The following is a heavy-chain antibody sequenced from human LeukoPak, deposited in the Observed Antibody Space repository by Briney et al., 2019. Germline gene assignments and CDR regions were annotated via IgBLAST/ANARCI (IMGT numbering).Heavy chain of an antibody. CDR3: ARCSYDILTGYYTGFDY. D-gene: IGHD3-9*01. CDR2: MNPNSGNT. Sequence: ASVKVSCKASGYTFTSYDINWVRQATGQGLEWMGWMNPNSGNTGYTQKFQGRVTMTRNTSISTAYMELSSLRSEYTAVYYCARCSYDILTGYYTGFDYWGQGTLVTVSS. CDR1: GYTFTSYD. J-gene: IGHJ4*02. V-gene: IGHV1-8*01.